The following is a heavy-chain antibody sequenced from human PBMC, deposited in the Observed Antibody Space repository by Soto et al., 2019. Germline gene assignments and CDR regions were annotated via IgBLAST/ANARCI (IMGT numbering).Heavy chain of an antibody. CDR2: IIPIFGTA. V-gene: IGHV1-69*13. CDR3: ASTYYYDSSGPPYYFDY. J-gene: IGHJ4*02. Sequence: VASVKVSCKASGGTFSSYAISWVRQAPGQGLEWMGGIIPIFGTANYAQKFQGRVTITADESTSTAYMELSSLRSEDTAVYYCASTYYYDSSGPPYYFDYWGQGTLVTVSS. D-gene: IGHD3-22*01. CDR1: GGTFSSYA.